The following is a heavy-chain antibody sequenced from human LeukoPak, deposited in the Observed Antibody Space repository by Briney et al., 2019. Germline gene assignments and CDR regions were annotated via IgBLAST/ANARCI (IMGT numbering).Heavy chain of an antibody. CDR1: GYILTELS. Sequence: ASVKVSCKVSGYILTELSIHWVRQAPGKGLEWMGGFDPEDDETVYAQKFQGRFTMTEDTSTDTAYMELSSLRAEDTAVYYCAKEWYYDSSCYSVTGYFDYWGQGTLVTVSS. V-gene: IGHV1-24*01. J-gene: IGHJ4*02. D-gene: IGHD3-22*01. CDR2: FDPEDDET. CDR3: AKEWYYDSSCYSVTGYFDY.